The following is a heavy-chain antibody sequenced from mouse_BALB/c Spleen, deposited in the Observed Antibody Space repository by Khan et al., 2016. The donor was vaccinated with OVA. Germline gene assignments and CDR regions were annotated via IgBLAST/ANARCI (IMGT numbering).Heavy chain of an antibody. CDR2: INTYTGEA. CDR3: STSNGNYWFAY. J-gene: IGHJ3*01. D-gene: IGHD2-1*01. Sequence: QIQLVQSGPELKKPGETVKISCKAPGYTLTDYGMNWVKQAPGKGLKWMGWINTYTGEATYADDFKGRFAFSLETSANTAYLQINNLTTEDTATXSCSTSNGNYWFAYWGQGTLVTVSA. V-gene: IGHV9-3-1*01. CDR1: GYTLTDYG.